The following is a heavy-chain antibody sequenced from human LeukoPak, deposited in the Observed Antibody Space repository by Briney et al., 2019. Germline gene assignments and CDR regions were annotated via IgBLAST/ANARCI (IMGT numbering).Heavy chain of an antibody. Sequence: SETLSLTCTVSGGSISSGDYYWSWIRQPPGKGLEWIGYIYYSGSTYYNPSLKSRIIISVDTSKNQFSLKLSSVIAADTAVYYCARAGKGSIAVPFDPWGQGTLVTVSS. CDR3: ARAGKGSIAVPFDP. D-gene: IGHD6-6*01. CDR1: GGSISSGDYY. CDR2: IYYSGST. V-gene: IGHV4-30-4*08. J-gene: IGHJ5*02.